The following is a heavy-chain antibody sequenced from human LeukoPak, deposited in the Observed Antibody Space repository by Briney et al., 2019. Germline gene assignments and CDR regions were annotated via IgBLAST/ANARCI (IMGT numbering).Heavy chain of an antibody. Sequence: PSETLSLTCTVSGGSISSYHWSWIRQPPGKGLEWIGYIYYSGSTNYNPSLKSRVTISVDTSKNQFSLKLSSVTAADTAVYYCARTYGYGLDPWGQGTLVTVSS. CDR2: IYYSGST. CDR3: ARTYGYGLDP. D-gene: IGHD5-18*01. CDR1: GGSISSYH. J-gene: IGHJ5*02. V-gene: IGHV4-59*01.